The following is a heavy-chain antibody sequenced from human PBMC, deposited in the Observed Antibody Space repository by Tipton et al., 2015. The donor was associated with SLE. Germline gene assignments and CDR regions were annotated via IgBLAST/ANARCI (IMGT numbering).Heavy chain of an antibody. CDR3: ARGAPYYYDSSGRFDY. CDR2: INHSGST. CDR1: GGSFSGYY. J-gene: IGHJ4*02. V-gene: IGHV4-34*01. Sequence: LRLSCAVYGGSFSGYYWTWIRQPPGKGLEWIGEINHSGSTNYNPSLKSRVNISVDTSKNQFSLKLSSVTAADTAVYYCARGAPYYYDSSGRFDYWGQGTLVTVSS. D-gene: IGHD3-22*01.